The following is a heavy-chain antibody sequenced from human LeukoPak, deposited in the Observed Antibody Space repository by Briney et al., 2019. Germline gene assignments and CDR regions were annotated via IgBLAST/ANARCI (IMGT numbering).Heavy chain of an antibody. V-gene: IGHV3-43*02. Sequence: SGGSLRLSCAASGLTFDHYVMHCVRQAPGKGLEWVSLISGDGGSTYYADSVKGRLTISRDNSKNSLYLQMNSLTTEDTALYFCAKGTTMYAFDIWGQGTMVTVSS. CDR2: ISGDGGST. J-gene: IGHJ3*02. CDR3: AKGTTMYAFDI. CDR1: GLTFDHYV. D-gene: IGHD1-1*01.